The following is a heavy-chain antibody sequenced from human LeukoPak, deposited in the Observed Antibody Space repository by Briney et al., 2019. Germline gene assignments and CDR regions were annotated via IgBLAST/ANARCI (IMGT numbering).Heavy chain of an antibody. CDR2: VYSSGST. Sequence: SETLSLTCTVSDGSISGFYWTWIRQSPGRGLDWIGYVYSSGSTNYNPSLKSRVTISLDTSKNQFSLKLYSVTAADTAVYYCARDPGGWFDPWGQGALVTVSS. D-gene: IGHD3-10*01. CDR3: ARDPGGWFDP. V-gene: IGHV4-4*08. CDR1: DGSISGFY. J-gene: IGHJ5*02.